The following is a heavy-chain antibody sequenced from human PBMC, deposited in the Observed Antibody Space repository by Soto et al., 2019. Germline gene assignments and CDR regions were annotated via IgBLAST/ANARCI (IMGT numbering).Heavy chain of an antibody. V-gene: IGHV3-9*01. Sequence: EVQVVESGGGLVQPGGSLRLSCAASGFTFDDYAMHWVRQAPGKGLEWVSGSSANGRRIGYADSVKGRFTISRDNAKKYLHLKMNSLRPEATALYYCTKDTYAGYCDTTTCSGGAMDVWGQGDTVTVSS. D-gene: IGHD2-2*01. CDR3: TKDTYAGYCDTTTCSGGAMDV. CDR1: GFTFDDYA. CDR2: SSANGRRI. J-gene: IGHJ6*02.